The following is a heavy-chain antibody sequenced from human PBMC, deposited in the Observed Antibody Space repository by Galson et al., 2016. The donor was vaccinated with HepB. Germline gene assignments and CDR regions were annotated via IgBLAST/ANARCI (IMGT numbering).Heavy chain of an antibody. D-gene: IGHD3-3*01. V-gene: IGHV1-3*01. CDR2: INPANGNT. Sequence: SVKVSCKASGYTFTTYSIHWVRQAPGQGLEWMGWINPANGNTKYSQKFQGGVTFSGDTSASTGYMELSSLRSEDTAVYYCARVGEDFSSGYSSGLAYWGQETLVTVSP. J-gene: IGHJ4*02. CDR3: ARVGEDFSSGYSSGLAY. CDR1: GYTFTTYS.